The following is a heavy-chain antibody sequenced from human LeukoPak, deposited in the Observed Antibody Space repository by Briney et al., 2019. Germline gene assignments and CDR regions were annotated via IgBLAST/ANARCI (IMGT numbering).Heavy chain of an antibody. Sequence: GSPRLSCAASGFTVSSNYMSWVRQAPGKGLEWVSSISYTGTYIYYADSVKGRFTISRDNAQNSLYLQMNSLRAEDTAIYYCVRDRGTYRPIDYWGQGTLVTVSS. CDR2: ISYTGTYI. J-gene: IGHJ4*02. D-gene: IGHD1-26*01. CDR1: GFTVSSNY. CDR3: VRDRGTYRPIDY. V-gene: IGHV3-21*04.